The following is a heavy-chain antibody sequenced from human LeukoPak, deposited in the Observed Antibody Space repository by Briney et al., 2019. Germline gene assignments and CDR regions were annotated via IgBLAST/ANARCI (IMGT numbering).Heavy chain of an antibody. D-gene: IGHD3-16*02. CDR1: GGSISSGGYY. CDR2: IYHSGST. J-gene: IGHJ4*02. V-gene: IGHV4-30-2*01. Sequence: PSQTLSLTCTVSGGSISSGGYYGSWIRQPPGKGLEWIGYIYHSGSTYYNPSLKSRVTISVDRSKNQFSLKLSSVTAADTAVYYCASTRLGELSLGFDYWGQGTLVTVSS. CDR3: ASTRLGELSLGFDY.